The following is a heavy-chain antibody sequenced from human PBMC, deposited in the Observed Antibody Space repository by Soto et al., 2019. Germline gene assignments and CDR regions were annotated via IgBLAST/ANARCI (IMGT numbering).Heavy chain of an antibody. CDR3: ARHVPSRKPGGPLAY. V-gene: IGHV4-59*08. Sequence: SETLSLTCTVSGDSISSYYWNWIRQPPGKGLEWIGYFSYSGSTTYSPSLKSRVTISVDTSKNQFSLKLSAVTAADTAVYYCARHVPSRKPGGPLAYWGQGXLVTVSS. D-gene: IGHD2-15*01. CDR2: FSYSGST. J-gene: IGHJ4*02. CDR1: GDSISSYY.